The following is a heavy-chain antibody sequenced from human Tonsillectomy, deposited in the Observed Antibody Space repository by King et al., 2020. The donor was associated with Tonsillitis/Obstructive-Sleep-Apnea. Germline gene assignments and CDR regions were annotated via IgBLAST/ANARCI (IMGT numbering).Heavy chain of an antibody. CDR1: GFTFSTYA. J-gene: IGHJ3*02. Sequence: VQLVESGGGLVQPGGSLRLSCEASGFTFSTYAMSWVRQAPGKGLEWVSAISGSSGRTYYADSVKGRFTISRDNSKNMLYLQMNNLRADDTAVYYCAKGTRDYNRSWYGEHDAFDIWGQGTMVTGSS. D-gene: IGHD6-13*01. CDR2: ISGSSGRT. CDR3: AKGTRDYNRSWYGEHDAFDI. V-gene: IGHV3-23*04.